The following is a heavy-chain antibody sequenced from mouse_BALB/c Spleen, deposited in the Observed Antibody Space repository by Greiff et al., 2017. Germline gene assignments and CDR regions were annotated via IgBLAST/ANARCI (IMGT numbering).Heavy chain of an antibody. D-gene: IGHD1-1*02. V-gene: IGHV3-8*02. CDR1: GYSFTSCY. CDR2: ISSSGST. Sequence: VQLKESGPSLVKPSQSLSLTCSVSGYSFTSCYWNWIRKLPGNKLEYMGYISSSGSTYYNPSLISRISIPRDTYKYQYYLQLNTVTTEDTATDYCAGWDGGSYCDAMDYWGQGTSVTVSS. CDR3: AGWDGGSYCDAMDY. J-gene: IGHJ4*01.